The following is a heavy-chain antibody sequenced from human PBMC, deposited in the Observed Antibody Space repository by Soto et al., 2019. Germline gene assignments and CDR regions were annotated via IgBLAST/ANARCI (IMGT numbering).Heavy chain of an antibody. J-gene: IGHJ6*02. V-gene: IGHV5-51*01. CDR1: GYSFTSYW. D-gene: IGHD2-8*01. Sequence: GESLKISCKGSGYSFTSYWIGWVRQMPGKGLEWMGIIYPGDSDTRYSPSFQGQVTISADKSISTAYLQWSSLKASDTAMYYCASAIGYCTNGVGYRVQEYYGMDVWGQGTTVTVSS. CDR3: ASAIGYCTNGVGYRVQEYYGMDV. CDR2: IYPGDSDT.